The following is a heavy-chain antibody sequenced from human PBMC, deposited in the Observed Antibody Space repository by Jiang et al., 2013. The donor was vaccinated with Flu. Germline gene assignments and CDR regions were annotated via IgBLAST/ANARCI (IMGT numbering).Heavy chain of an antibody. CDR2: INAGNGNT. CDR3: ARVEYSSSYWYFDL. V-gene: IGHV1-3*01. CDR1: GYTFTSYA. D-gene: IGHD6-6*01. Sequence: SGAEVKKPGASVKVSCKASGYTFTSYAMHWVRQAPGQRLEWMGWINAGNGNTKYSQKFQGRVTITRDTSASTAYMELSSLRSEDTAVYYCARVEYSSSYWYFDLWGLAPWSLSPQ. J-gene: IGHJ2*01.